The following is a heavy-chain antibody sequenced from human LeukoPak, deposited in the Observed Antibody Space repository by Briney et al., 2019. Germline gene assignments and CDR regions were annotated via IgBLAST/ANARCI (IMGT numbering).Heavy chain of an antibody. CDR2: IYPDDSDT. J-gene: IGHJ3*01. V-gene: IGHV5-51*01. Sequence: GESPKTPCKASGYRFNAYWIAWVRQMPREGVEGMGMIYPDDSDTRYSPSFQGQVTISADKSVRTAYLQWSSLKASDTAMYYCARPNITSYYDSRGYDAFDVWGQGTMVTVSS. D-gene: IGHD3-22*01. CDR1: GYRFNAYW. CDR3: ARPNITSYYDSRGYDAFDV.